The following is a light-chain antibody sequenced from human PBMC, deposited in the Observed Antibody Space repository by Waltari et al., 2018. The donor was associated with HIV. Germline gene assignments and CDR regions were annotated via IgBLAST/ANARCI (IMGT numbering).Light chain of an antibody. Sequence: QVVVTQEPSLSVSPGGTVTVTCASVTGSVSKNHYTHWIQLKPGQAPRTLIYETDKRPPWTAGRFAGSLIGGRAALMLAGALPDDEADYYCLLSYSGVRVFGGGTRLTV. CDR3: LLSYSGVRV. J-gene: IGLJ3*02. CDR1: TGSVSKNHY. CDR2: ETD. V-gene: IGLV7-46*01.